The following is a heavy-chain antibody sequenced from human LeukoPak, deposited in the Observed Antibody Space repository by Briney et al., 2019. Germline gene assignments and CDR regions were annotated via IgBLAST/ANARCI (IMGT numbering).Heavy chain of an antibody. J-gene: IGHJ5*02. CDR3: ARDPAGINWFDP. V-gene: IGHV3-23*01. Sequence: GGTLRLSCAGSGITFSSYGMSCVRQAPGKGLEWVSAISGSGGYTYYADSVKGRFTISRDNSKNTLYLQMNSLRAEDTAVYYCARDPAGINWFDPWGQGTRVTVSS. CDR2: ISGSGGYT. D-gene: IGHD1-1*01. CDR1: GITFSSYG.